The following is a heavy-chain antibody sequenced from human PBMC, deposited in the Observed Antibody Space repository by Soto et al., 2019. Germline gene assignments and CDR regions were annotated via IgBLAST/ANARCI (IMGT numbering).Heavy chain of an antibody. D-gene: IGHD3-22*01. CDR2: SRGGGGTA. V-gene: IGHV3-11*04. CDR1: GLSFRDAW. J-gene: IGHJ6*02. Sequence: PGGSLRLSCVVSGLSFRDAWLTWVRQAPGKGLEWVGHSRGGGGTADYAAPVEGRFSISRDNAKNSLYLQMNSLRAEDTAVYYCARVLDYCDPYYYYGMDVWGQGTTVTVSS. CDR3: ARVLDYCDPYYYYGMDV.